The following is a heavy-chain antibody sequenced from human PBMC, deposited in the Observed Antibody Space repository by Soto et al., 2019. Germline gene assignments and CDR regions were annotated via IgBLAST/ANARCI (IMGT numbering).Heavy chain of an antibody. CDR1: GGSFSSGAYH. J-gene: IGHJ5*02. CDR3: ARMSATGTRWFDP. D-gene: IGHD6-13*01. V-gene: IGHV4-31*11. CDR2: ISYRGIT. Sequence: SETLSLTCAVSGGSFSSGAYHWSWVRQHPGQGLEWIASISYRGITYSNPSLKSRLSMSVDTSKNQFSLNLTSVTAADTAVYHCARMSATGTRWFDPWGQGTLVTVSS.